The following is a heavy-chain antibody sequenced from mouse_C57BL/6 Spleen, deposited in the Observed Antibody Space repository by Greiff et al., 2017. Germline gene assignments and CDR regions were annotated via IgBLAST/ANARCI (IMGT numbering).Heavy chain of an antibody. V-gene: IGHV5-9-1*02. CDR2: ISSGGDYI. CDR3: TRDLSNYDAMDY. CDR1: GFTFSSYA. Sequence: EVKLVESGEGLVKPGGSLKLSCAASGFTFSSYAMSWVRQTPEKRLEWVAYISSGGDYIYYADTVKGRFTISRDNARNTLYLQMSSLKSEDTAMYYCTRDLSNYDAMDYWGQGTSVTVSS. D-gene: IGHD2-5*01. J-gene: IGHJ4*01.